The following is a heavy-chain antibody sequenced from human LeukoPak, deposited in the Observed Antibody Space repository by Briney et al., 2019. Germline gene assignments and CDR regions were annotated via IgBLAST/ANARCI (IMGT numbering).Heavy chain of an antibody. D-gene: IGHD5-18*01. CDR1: GFTSSDYY. V-gene: IGHV3-11*01. J-gene: IGHJ3*02. CDR3: ARMRGYSYADAFDI. Sequence: GGSLRLSCAASGFTSSDYYMSWIRQAPGKGLEWVSYISSSGSTIYYADSVKGRFTISRDNAKNSLYLQMNSLRAEDTAVYYCARMRGYSYADAFDIWGQGTMVTVSS. CDR2: ISSSGSTI.